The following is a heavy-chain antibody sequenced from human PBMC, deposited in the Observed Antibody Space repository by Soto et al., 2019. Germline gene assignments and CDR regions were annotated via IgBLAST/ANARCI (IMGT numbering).Heavy chain of an antibody. Sequence: QVQLVQSGAEVEKPGSSVKVSCKPSGGSFSIYTFNWVRQAPGQGLEWMGGIIPIFGTATYAQKFQGRVTITAEDATSTAYMEVRALRSEDTAVYFCARGVSGSYSSPLDRWGQGTLVTVSS. D-gene: IGHD3-10*01. V-gene: IGHV1-69*01. CDR2: IIPIFGTA. J-gene: IGHJ5*02. CDR1: GGSFSIYT. CDR3: ARGVSGSYSSPLDR.